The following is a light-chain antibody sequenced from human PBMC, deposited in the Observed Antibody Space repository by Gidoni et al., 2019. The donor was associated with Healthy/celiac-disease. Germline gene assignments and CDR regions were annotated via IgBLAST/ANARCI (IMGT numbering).Light chain of an antibody. CDR3: AAWDDSLNGLV. V-gene: IGLV1-44*01. CDR1: SSNIGSNT. Sequence: SVLTPPPSASGTPGQRVTISCSGSSSNIGSNTVNWYQQLPGTAPKLPIYSNNQRPSGVPDRFSGSKSGTSASLAISGLQSEDEADYYCAAWDDSLNGLVFGGGTKLTVL. CDR2: SNN. J-gene: IGLJ2*01.